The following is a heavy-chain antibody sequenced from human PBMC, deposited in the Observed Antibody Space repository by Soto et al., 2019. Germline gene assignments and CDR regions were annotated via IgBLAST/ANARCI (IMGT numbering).Heavy chain of an antibody. J-gene: IGHJ4*02. D-gene: IGHD3-22*01. V-gene: IGHV4-39*01. CDR2: IYYSGRT. CDR1: GGSISSSSYY. CDR3: ARLVYDSSGYRPG. Sequence: QLQLQESGPGLVKPSETLSLTCTVSGGSISSSSYYWGWIRQPPGKRLEWLGRIYYSGRTYYNPSLKIRDSISVDTSKNPYSLKLSFVTAADTAVYYCARLVYDSSGYRPGWGQGTLVTVSS.